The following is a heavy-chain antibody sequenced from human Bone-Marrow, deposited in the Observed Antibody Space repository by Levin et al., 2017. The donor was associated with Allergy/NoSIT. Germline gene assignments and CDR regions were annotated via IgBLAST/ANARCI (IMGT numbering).Heavy chain of an antibody. CDR2: MYPNSDNA. D-gene: IGHD6-19*01. CDR3: ARGELGSGFLFHY. V-gene: IGHV1-8*01. J-gene: IGHJ4*02. Sequence: ASVKVSCKTSGYTFTSFDINWVRQATGQGLEWMGWMYPNSDNAGYAQKFQGRVTMTRNTSISTAYMELSSLRSEDTAIYYCARGELGSGFLFHYWGQGTLVTVSS. CDR1: GYTFTSFD.